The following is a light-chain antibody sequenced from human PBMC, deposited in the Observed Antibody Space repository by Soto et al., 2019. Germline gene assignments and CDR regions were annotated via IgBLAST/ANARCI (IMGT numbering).Light chain of an antibody. V-gene: IGLV2-14*01. CDR2: EVS. CDR3: SSYTSSNTLYV. Sequence: QSVLTQPASVSGSPGQSITISCTGTSSDVGGYNYVSWYQQHPGKAPKLMIYEVSNRPSGVSNRFSGSKSGNTASLTISGLQAEDEAEYYCSSYTSSNTLYVFGTGTKGTVL. J-gene: IGLJ1*01. CDR1: SSDVGGYNY.